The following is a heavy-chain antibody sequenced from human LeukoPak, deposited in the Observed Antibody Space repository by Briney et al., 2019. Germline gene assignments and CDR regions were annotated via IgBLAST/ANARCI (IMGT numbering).Heavy chain of an antibody. D-gene: IGHD3-10*01. J-gene: IGHJ4*02. V-gene: IGHV1-18*01. CDR3: ARGGVRGVIITHFDY. CDR1: GYTFTSYG. Sequence: ASVKVSCKASGYTFTSYGISWVRQAPGQGLEWMGWISAYNGNTNYAQKLQGRVTMPKDTSTSTAYMELRSLRSDDTAVYYCARGGVRGVIITHFDYWGQGTLVTVSS. CDR2: ISAYNGNT.